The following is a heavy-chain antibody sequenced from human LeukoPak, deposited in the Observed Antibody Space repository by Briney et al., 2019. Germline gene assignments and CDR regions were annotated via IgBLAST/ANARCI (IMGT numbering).Heavy chain of an antibody. V-gene: IGHV3-23*01. D-gene: IGHD2-2*01. CDR2: ISGSGGST. CDR3: AKDRIYCSSSSCYDVFDY. CDR1: GFTFSSYA. J-gene: IGHJ4*02. Sequence: PGGSLRLSCAASGFTFSSYAMSWVRQAPGKGLEWVSAISGSGGSTYYADSVKGRVTISRDNSKNTLYLQMNSLRAEDTAVYYCAKDRIYCSSSSCYDVFDYWGQGTLVTVSS.